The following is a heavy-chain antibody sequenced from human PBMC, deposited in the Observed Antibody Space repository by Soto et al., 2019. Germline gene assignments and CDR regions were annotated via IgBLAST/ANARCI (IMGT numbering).Heavy chain of an antibody. V-gene: IGHV4-31*03. D-gene: IGHD5-18*01. CDR2: IYCSGIT. Sequence: QVQLQESGPGLVKPSQTLSLTRTVSGRSISSGGYYWSWIRQHPGKGLESIGYIYCSGITYCNPALQRRVTISVDTSNIQFALKMSSVASVDTAVYCCARSIQRWFSFAYWGQGTLVTASS. CDR1: GRSISSGGYY. CDR3: ARSIQRWFSFAY. J-gene: IGHJ4*02.